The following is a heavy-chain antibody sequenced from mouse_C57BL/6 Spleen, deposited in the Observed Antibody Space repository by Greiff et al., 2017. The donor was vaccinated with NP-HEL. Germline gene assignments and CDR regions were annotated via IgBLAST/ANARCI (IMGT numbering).Heavy chain of an antibody. CDR1: GYTFTDYN. V-gene: IGHV1-22*01. Sequence: EVQRVESGPELVKPGASVKMSCKASGYTFTDYNMHWVKQSHGKSLEWIGYINPNNGGTSYNQKFKGKATLTVNKSSSTAYMELRSLTSEDSAVYYCARGGVHFDYWGQGTTLTVSS. CDR2: INPNNGGT. CDR3: ARGGVHFDY. J-gene: IGHJ2*01.